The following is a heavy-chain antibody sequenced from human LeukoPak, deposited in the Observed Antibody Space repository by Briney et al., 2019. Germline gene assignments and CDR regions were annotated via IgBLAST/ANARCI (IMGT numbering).Heavy chain of an antibody. V-gene: IGHV1-69*04. CDR1: GGTFSSYA. J-gene: IGHJ4*02. Sequence: SVKVSCKASGGTFSSYAISWVRQAPGQGLEWMGRIIPILGIANYAQKFQGRVTITADKSTSTAYMELSSLRSEDTAVYYCAREIYGAAAEVAPDYWGQGTLVTVSS. CDR2: IIPILGIA. D-gene: IGHD6-13*01. CDR3: AREIYGAAAEVAPDY.